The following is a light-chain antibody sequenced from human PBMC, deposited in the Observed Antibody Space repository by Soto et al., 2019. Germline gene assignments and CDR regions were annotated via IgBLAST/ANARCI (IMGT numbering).Light chain of an antibody. Sequence: DMQMTQSPSTLSAFVGDRVTITCRASQSISNWLAWYQQKPGKAPKLLIYKASTLKSGVPSRFSGSGSGTEFTLTISSLQPDDFATYYCQHYNSYSEAFGQGTKWIS. CDR2: KAS. V-gene: IGKV1-5*03. CDR3: QHYNSYSEA. CDR1: QSISNW. J-gene: IGKJ1*01.